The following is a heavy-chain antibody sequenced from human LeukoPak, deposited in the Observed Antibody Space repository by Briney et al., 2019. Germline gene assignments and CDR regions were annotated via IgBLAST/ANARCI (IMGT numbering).Heavy chain of an antibody. V-gene: IGHV3-53*01. J-gene: IGHJ5*02. CDR3: ARDAPQVPAAGVLAS. CDR2: MYSGGDT. Sequence: PGGSLRLSCAASGFTFSDNYMSWVRQAPGKGLEGVSVMYSGGDTYYSNSVKGRFTFSRDISKNTLYLQMNGLRTEDTAMYYCARDAPQVPAAGVLASWGQGTLVTVSS. D-gene: IGHD6-13*01. CDR1: GFTFSDNY.